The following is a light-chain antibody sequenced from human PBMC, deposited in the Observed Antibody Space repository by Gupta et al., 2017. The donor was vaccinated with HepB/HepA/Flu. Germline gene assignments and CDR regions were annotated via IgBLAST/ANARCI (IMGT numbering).Light chain of an antibody. CDR2: AAS. J-gene: IGKJ2*01. CDR1: QTISIY. Sequence: DIQMTQSPSSLSASVGDRVTITCRASQTISIYLNWYQQKPGKAPKLLIYAASSLQSGVPSRFSGSGSGTDFTLTISRLQPEDFATYYCQQSDSTPHTFGQGTKLEIK. CDR3: QQSDSTPHT. V-gene: IGKV1-39*01.